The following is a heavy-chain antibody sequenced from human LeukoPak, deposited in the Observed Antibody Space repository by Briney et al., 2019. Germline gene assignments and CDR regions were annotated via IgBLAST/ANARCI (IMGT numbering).Heavy chain of an antibody. J-gene: IGHJ5*02. CDR3: ARTNYDFWRFDP. Sequence: PSQTLSLTCTVSGGSISSGSYYWSWIRQPAGKGLEWIGRIYTSGSTNYNPSLKSRVTISVDTSKNQFSLKLSSVTAADTAVYYCARTNYDFWRFDPWGQGTLVTVSS. CDR2: IYTSGST. V-gene: IGHV4-61*02. D-gene: IGHD3-3*01. CDR1: GGSISSGSYY.